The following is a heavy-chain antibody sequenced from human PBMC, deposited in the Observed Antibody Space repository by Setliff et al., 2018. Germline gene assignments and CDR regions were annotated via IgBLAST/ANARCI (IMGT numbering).Heavy chain of an antibody. Sequence: PGGSLRLSCVASGFTFSNYAINWVRQAPGQGLEWVSGISGGGINTDYADSVKGRFTISRDNAKDTLYLQMNSLRAEDTAVYYCAKDISRTGYYYFDYWGRGTLVTVPS. CDR1: GFTFSNYA. J-gene: IGHJ4*02. CDR2: ISGGGINT. D-gene: IGHD3-9*01. V-gene: IGHV3-23*01. CDR3: AKDISRTGYYYFDY.